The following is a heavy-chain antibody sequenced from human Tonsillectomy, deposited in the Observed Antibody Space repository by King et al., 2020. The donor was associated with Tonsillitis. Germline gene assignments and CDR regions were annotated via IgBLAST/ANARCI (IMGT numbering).Heavy chain of an antibody. Sequence: VQLVESGGGVVQPGGSLRLSCAGSGFTFDDYAMHWVRQAPGKGLEWVSLISGNGGSTYYADSVKGRFTISRDNSKNSLYLQMSSLRIDDTALYYCAKSVDYAYNHYMDVWGKGTTVTVSS. CDR1: GFTFDDYA. J-gene: IGHJ6*03. CDR3: AKSVDYAYNHYMDV. D-gene: IGHD4-17*01. V-gene: IGHV3-43*02. CDR2: ISGNGGST.